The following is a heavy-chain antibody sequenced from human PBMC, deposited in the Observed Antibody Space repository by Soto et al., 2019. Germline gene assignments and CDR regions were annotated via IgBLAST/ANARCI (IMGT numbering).Heavy chain of an antibody. CDR1: GFTFSDYY. D-gene: IGHD2-21*02. CDR2: ISSSSYT. V-gene: IGHV3-11*06. J-gene: IGHJ6*02. Sequence: SLRLSCAASGFTFSDYYMSWIRQAPGKGLEWVSYISSSSYTNYADSVKGRFTISRDNAKNSLYLQMNSLRAEDTAVYYCARVVSDRLCMDVWGQGTTVTVSS. CDR3: ARVVSDRLCMDV.